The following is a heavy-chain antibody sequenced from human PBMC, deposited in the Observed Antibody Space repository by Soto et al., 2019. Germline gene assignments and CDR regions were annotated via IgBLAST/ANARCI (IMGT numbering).Heavy chain of an antibody. D-gene: IGHD3-10*01. Sequence: QVQLVQSGAEVKKPGSSVKVSCKASGGTFSSYAISWVRQAPGQGLEWMGGIIPIFGTANYAQKFQGRVTITADESTSTAYMELSSLRSEDTAVYYCASLLWFGVAASVSWFDPWGQGTLVTVSS. CDR1: GGTFSSYA. V-gene: IGHV1-69*01. J-gene: IGHJ5*02. CDR2: IIPIFGTA. CDR3: ASLLWFGVAASVSWFDP.